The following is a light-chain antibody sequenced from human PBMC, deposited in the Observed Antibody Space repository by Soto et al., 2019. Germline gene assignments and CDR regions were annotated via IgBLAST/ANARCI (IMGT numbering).Light chain of an antibody. CDR2: DAS. V-gene: IGKV3-11*01. CDR3: QQRTEWPPT. Sequence: EIVLTQSPATLALSPGERATLSCRASQSVSTYLAWYQQKPGQAPRLLIYDASNRATGIPARFSGGGSRTDFTLAISSLEPEDFAVCYCQQRTEWPPTFGQGTKVEL. J-gene: IGKJ1*01. CDR1: QSVSTY.